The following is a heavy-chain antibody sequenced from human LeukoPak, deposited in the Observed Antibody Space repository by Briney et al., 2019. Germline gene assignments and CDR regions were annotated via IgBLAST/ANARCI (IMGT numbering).Heavy chain of an antibody. Sequence: VKVSCEASGGIFSSYAINWVRQAPGQGLEWMGGLIPLFGTPNYAQKFQGRVTITADESTSTAYMELSSLRSEDTAVYYCARDPDYYYDSSVAGAYYGMDVWGQGTTVTVSS. CDR2: LIPLFGTP. D-gene: IGHD3-22*01. V-gene: IGHV1-69*13. CDR3: ARDPDYYYDSSVAGAYYGMDV. CDR1: GGIFSSYA. J-gene: IGHJ6*02.